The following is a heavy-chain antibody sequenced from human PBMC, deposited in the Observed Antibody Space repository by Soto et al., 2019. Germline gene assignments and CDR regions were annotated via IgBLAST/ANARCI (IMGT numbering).Heavy chain of an antibody. CDR3: ARAQWDILTGYSLYYYYYGMDV. D-gene: IGHD3-9*01. Sequence: VKVSCKASGYTFTSYGISWVRQAPGQGLEWMGWISAYNGNTNYAQKLQGRVTMTTDTSTSTAYMELRSLRSDDTAVYYCARAQWDILTGYSLYYYYYGMDVWGQGTTVTVSS. CDR2: ISAYNGNT. V-gene: IGHV1-18*01. J-gene: IGHJ6*02. CDR1: GYTFTSYG.